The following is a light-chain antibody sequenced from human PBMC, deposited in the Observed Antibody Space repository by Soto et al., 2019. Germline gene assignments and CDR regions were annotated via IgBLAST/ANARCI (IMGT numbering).Light chain of an antibody. J-gene: IGKJ1*01. CDR1: QGIRDV. Sequence: AIQMTQSPSSLSASIGDRVTITCRASQGIRDVLGWYHHKPGKAPKLLIYGASQLQIGVPSRFSGSRSGTDFTLTITGLQPDDIGTYYCLQDYTYPRTFGQGTTVQIK. CDR3: LQDYTYPRT. V-gene: IGKV1-6*01. CDR2: GAS.